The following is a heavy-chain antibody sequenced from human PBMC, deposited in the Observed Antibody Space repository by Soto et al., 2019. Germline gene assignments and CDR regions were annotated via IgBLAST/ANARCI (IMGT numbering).Heavy chain of an antibody. J-gene: IGHJ4*02. V-gene: IGHV3-33*08. CDR2: IWYDGTSK. D-gene: IGHD6-6*01. CDR1: GFTFRNHA. Sequence: QVQLVESGGGVVQPGRSLRLSCAASGFTFRNHAMHWVRQAPGKGLEWVGLIWYDGTSKYYADSVKGRFTISRDNSKNTLYLEMTSLRVEDTAIYYCARDQGVVIIKDHWGQGTLVTVSS. CDR3: ARDQGVVIIKDH.